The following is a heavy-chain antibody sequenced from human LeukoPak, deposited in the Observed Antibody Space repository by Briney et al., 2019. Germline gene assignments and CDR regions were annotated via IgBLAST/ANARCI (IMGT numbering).Heavy chain of an antibody. J-gene: IGHJ4*02. CDR2: INSGSTYT. V-gene: IGHV3-21*01. Sequence: GGSLRLSCAASGFTFGSYMMNWVRQAPGKGLEWVSSINSGSTYTYYTESVKGRFTVSRDNAKNSLFLQMNSLRAEDTAIYYCARSLTTLTYEGYWGQGTLVTVSS. D-gene: IGHD1-1*01. CDR1: GFTFGSYM. CDR3: ARSLTTLTYEGY.